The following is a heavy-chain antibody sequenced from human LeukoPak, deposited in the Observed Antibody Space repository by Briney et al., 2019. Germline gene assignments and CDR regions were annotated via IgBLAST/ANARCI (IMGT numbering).Heavy chain of an antibody. CDR2: IYYSGDS. D-gene: IGHD2/OR15-2a*01. V-gene: IGHV4-39*01. CDR3: ARHENIIMVPTAHAFDY. J-gene: IGHJ4*02. Sequence: PSETLSLTCTVSGGSISSSNYYWGWIRQPPGKGREWIGTIYYSGDSYYNPSLKSRASISVDASKNRFSLNLNSVTAADTAVYFCARHENIIMVPTAHAFDYWGQGALVTVSS. CDR1: GGSISSSNYY.